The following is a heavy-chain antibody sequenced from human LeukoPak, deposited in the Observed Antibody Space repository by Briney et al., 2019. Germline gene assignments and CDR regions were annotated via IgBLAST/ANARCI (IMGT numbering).Heavy chain of an antibody. CDR1: GFDFSSNW. CDR2: IKGDGIST. Sequence: GGSLRLSCAASGFDFSSNWMHWVRHAPGQGLVWVSRIKGDGISTNYADSVKGRFTISTDTAKSSLFLQMNGLSADDTAVYYCVRDYVYAFDIWGQGTMVTVSS. J-gene: IGHJ3*02. V-gene: IGHV3-74*01. D-gene: IGHD3-16*01. CDR3: VRDYVYAFDI.